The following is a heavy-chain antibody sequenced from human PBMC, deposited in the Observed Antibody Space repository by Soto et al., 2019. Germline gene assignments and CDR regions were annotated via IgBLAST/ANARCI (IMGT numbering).Heavy chain of an antibody. D-gene: IGHD5-12*01. CDR2: LSGSGSTT. J-gene: IGHJ4*02. CDR3: PKPLATLSDFDY. Sequence: SLRLSCAASGFSFSSYAMSWVRQAPGKGLECVSALSGSGSTTYYADSVKGRFTISRDNSKNTLYLQMNSLRADDTAVYYCPKPLATLSDFDYWGQGTQVTVS. V-gene: IGHV3-23*01. CDR1: GFSFSSYA.